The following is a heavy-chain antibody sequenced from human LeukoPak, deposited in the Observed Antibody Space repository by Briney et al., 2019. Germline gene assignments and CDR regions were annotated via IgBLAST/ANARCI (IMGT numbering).Heavy chain of an antibody. CDR1: GGSISSGGYS. CDR3: ARGAFFDC. Sequence: PSGTLSLTCAVSGGSISSGGYSWSWIRQPPGKGLEWIGYIYHSGSTYYNPSLKSRVTISVDRSKNQFSLKLSSVTAADTAVYYCARGAFFDCWGQGTLVTVSS. CDR2: IYHSGST. V-gene: IGHV4-30-2*01. J-gene: IGHJ4*02.